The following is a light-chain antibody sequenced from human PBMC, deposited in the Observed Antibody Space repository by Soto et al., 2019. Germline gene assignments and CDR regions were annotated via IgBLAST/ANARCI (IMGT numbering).Light chain of an antibody. J-gene: IGKJ1*01. V-gene: IGKV1-27*01. CDR1: QGISNY. Sequence: DIQMTQSPSSLSASVGDRVTITCRASQGISNYLAWYQQKPGKVPKVLIYAAFTLQSGVPSRFSGSGSGTDFTLTISRLQPEDVATYYCQKYNSAPWTFGQGTQVEIK. CDR3: QKYNSAPWT. CDR2: AAF.